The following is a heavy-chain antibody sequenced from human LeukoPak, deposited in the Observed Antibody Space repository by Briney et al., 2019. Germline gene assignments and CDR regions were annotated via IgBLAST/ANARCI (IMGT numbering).Heavy chain of an antibody. CDR2: ISAYNGNT. CDR1: GYTFASYG. V-gene: IGHV1-18*01. CDR3: ARGDYYDSSGYYSY. D-gene: IGHD3-22*01. Sequence: ASVKVSCKVSGYTFASYGISWVRQAPGQGLEWMGWISAYNGNTNYAQKLQGRVTMTTDTSTSTAYMELRSLRSDDTAVYYCARGDYYDSSGYYSYWGQGTLVTVSS. J-gene: IGHJ4*02.